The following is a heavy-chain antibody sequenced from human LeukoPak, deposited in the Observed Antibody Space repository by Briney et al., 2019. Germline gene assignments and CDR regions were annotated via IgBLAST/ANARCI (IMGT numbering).Heavy chain of an antibody. Sequence: GGSLRLSCAASGFTFSSHGMHWVRQAPGKGLEWVAIIWWHGNKESYADSVKGRFTVSRDNSKNTLYLQMNSLRADDSAVYYCATENFWSGSPDDDYGMDAWGQGTTVTVSS. CDR3: ATENFWSGSPDDDYGMDA. J-gene: IGHJ6*02. CDR1: GFTFSSHG. CDR2: IWWHGNKE. D-gene: IGHD3-3*01. V-gene: IGHV3-33*01.